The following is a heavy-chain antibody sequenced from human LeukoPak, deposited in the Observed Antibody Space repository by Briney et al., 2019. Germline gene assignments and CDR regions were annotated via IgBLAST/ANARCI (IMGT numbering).Heavy chain of an antibody. V-gene: IGHV1-8*01. Sequence: GASVKVSCEASGYTFTSYDINWVRQATGQGLEWMGWMNPNSGNTGYAQKFQGRVTMTRNTSISTAYMELSSLRSEDTAVYYCALSIAARPYWFDPWGQGTLVTVSS. CDR3: ALSIAARPYWFDP. J-gene: IGHJ5*02. CDR2: MNPNSGNT. D-gene: IGHD6-6*01. CDR1: GYTFTSYD.